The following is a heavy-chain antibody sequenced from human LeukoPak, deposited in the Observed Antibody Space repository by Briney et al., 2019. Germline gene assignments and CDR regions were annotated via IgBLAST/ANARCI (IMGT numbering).Heavy chain of an antibody. D-gene: IGHD3-10*01. J-gene: IGHJ4*02. CDR1: GGSISSGGYY. CDR2: ISGSGGST. Sequence: PSETLSLTCTVSGGSISSGGYYWSWVRQAPGKGLEWVSAISGSGGSTYYADSVKGRFTISRDNSKNTLYLQMNSLRAEDTAVYYCAKDRWVRGSHKGFFDYWGQGTLVTVSS. CDR3: AKDRWVRGSHKGFFDY. V-gene: IGHV3-23*01.